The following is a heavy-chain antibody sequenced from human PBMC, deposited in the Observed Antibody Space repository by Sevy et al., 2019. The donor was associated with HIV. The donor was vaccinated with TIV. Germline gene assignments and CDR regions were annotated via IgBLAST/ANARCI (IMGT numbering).Heavy chain of an antibody. V-gene: IGHV4-59*13. CDR2: IYYSGST. Sequence: SETLSLTCTVSGGSISSYYWSWIRQPPGKGLEWIGYIYYSGSTNYNPSLKSRVTISVDTSKNQFSLKLSSVTAADTAVYYCARDSRGGYYDLWSGYSFDYWGQGTLVTVSS. J-gene: IGHJ4*02. CDR3: ARDSRGGYYDLWSGYSFDY. CDR1: GGSISSYY. D-gene: IGHD3-3*01.